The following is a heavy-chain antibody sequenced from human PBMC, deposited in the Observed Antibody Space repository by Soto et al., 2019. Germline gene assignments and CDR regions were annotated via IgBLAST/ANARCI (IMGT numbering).Heavy chain of an antibody. CDR3: ARESVWSAFDI. Sequence: QLQLQESGSGLVKPSQTLSLTCAVSGGSISSGGYSWSWIRQPPGKGLEWIGYIYHSGTTYYNPSLKSRVTISVDRSKNLLPLNLSSVTAEDTAVYYCARESVWSAFDIGGQGTMVTVSS. J-gene: IGHJ3*02. V-gene: IGHV4-30-2*01. CDR2: IYHSGTT. CDR1: GGSISSGGYS. D-gene: IGHD2-8*02.